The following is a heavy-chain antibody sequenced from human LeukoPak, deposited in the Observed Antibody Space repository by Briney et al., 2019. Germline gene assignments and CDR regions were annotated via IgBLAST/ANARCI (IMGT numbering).Heavy chain of an antibody. V-gene: IGHV4-39*01. CDR2: IYYSGRT. CDR1: GDSISSSSYY. J-gene: IGHJ1*01. CDR3: ARRRYYDSTGFLD. D-gene: IGHD3-16*01. Sequence: SETLSLTCSVPGDSISSSSYYWGWVRQPPGKGLEWIGDIYYSGRTYYDSSLKSRLTIGIDTSKNEFSLTLRSVTATDTAVYYCARRRYYDSTGFLDWGQGTLVSVSP.